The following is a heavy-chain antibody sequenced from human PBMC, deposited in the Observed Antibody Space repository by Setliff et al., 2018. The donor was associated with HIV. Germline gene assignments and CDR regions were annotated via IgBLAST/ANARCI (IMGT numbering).Heavy chain of an antibody. CDR3: ATSVSAKENWLDP. V-gene: IGHV4-34*01. CDR2: IHHSGST. D-gene: IGHD6-19*01. J-gene: IGHJ5*02. CDR1: GGSFSANY. Sequence: SETLSLTCAVYGGSFSANYWTWIRQPPGEGLEWIGEIHHSGSTNYHASLKSRVTISLETSKNQSPLKLSSVTAADTAVYYCATSVSAKENWLDPWGLGALVTVSS.